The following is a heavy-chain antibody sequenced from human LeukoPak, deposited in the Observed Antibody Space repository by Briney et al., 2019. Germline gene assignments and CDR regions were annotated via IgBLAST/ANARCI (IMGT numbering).Heavy chain of an antibody. D-gene: IGHD6-13*01. CDR3: AHSSSWYLSFQH. J-gene: IGHJ1*01. V-gene: IGHV2-5*01. Sequence: ESGPTLVKPTQTLTLTCTFSGFSLSTTGVGVGWIRQPPGKALEWLALIYWNDDKRYSPSLKSRLTITKDTSKNQVVLTMTNMDPVDTATYYCAHSSSWYLSFQHWGQGTLVTVFS. CDR1: GFSLSTTGVG. CDR2: IYWNDDK.